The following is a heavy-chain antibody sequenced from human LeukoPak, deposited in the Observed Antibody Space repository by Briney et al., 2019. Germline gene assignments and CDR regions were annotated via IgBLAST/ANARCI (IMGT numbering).Heavy chain of an antibody. CDR2: ISHDGSNN. J-gene: IGHJ5*02. CDR3: AKFSYGDYVA. V-gene: IGHV3-30*18. Sequence: GGSLRLSCAASGFTFSNYGMHWVRQAPGKGLEWVVVISHDGSNNNYADSVKGRFTISRDNSKNTLYLQMNSLRAEDTAVYYCAKFSYGDYVAWGQGTLVTVSS. D-gene: IGHD4-17*01. CDR1: GFTFSNYG.